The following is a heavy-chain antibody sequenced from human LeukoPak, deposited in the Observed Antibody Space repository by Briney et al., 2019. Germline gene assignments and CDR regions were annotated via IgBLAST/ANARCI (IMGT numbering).Heavy chain of an antibody. J-gene: IGHJ5*02. Sequence: ASVKVSCTAPGYTFSGSFMHWVRQAPGQGLEWMGWIKPNSAGTRYAQKFQGRFTMTRDTSTSTVYMELSSLRSDDTAVYYCARGYYSSTSNWFDPWGQGTLVTVSS. CDR1: GYTFSGSF. V-gene: IGHV1-2*02. D-gene: IGHD6-13*01. CDR3: ARGYYSSTSNWFDP. CDR2: IKPNSAGT.